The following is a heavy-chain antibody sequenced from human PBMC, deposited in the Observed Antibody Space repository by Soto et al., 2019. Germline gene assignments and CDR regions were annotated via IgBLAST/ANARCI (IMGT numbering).Heavy chain of an antibody. Sequence: AASVKVFCKASGYTFTDYYMHWVRQAPGQGLEWMGWINPNSGDSNYAQKFQGRVTMTRDTSISTASMELNRLRSDDTAIYYCARAHGYNYNGYFDLWGRGTLVTVSS. CDR3: ARAHGYNYNGYFDL. CDR2: INPNSGDS. D-gene: IGHD5-12*01. J-gene: IGHJ2*01. CDR1: GYTFTDYY. V-gene: IGHV1-2*02.